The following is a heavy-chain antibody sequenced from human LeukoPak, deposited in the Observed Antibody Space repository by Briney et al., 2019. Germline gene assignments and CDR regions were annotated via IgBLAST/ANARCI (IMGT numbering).Heavy chain of an antibody. Sequence: PGGSLRLSCAASGFTFSSYAMSWARQAPGKGLEWVSDISGSGGSTYYADSVKGRFTISRDNSKNTLYLQMNSLRAEDTAVYYCAKDRSSKPYYYYYYMDVWGKGTTVTVSS. D-gene: IGHD2-2*01. CDR2: ISGSGGST. CDR1: GFTFSSYA. CDR3: AKDRSSKPYYYYYYMDV. V-gene: IGHV3-23*01. J-gene: IGHJ6*03.